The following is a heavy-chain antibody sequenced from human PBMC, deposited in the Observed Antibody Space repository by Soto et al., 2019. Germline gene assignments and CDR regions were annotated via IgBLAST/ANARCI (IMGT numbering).Heavy chain of an antibody. Sequence: QVQLQESGPGLVKPSQTLSLTCTVSGGSISSGDYYWSWIRQPPGKGLEWIGYIYYSGSTYYNPSRKSRVXXXVXTSKNQCSLKLSSVTAADTAVYYCARERPDGSRLDPWGQGTLVTVSS. CDR1: GGSISSGDYY. J-gene: IGHJ5*02. D-gene: IGHD6-13*01. CDR3: ARERPDGSRLDP. CDR2: IYYSGST. V-gene: IGHV4-30-4*01.